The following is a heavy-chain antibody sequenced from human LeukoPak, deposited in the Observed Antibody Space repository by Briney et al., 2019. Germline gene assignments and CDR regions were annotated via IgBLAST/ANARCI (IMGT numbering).Heavy chain of an antibody. CDR2: MNPNSGNT. CDR1: GYTFTGYY. J-gene: IGHJ3*02. Sequence: GASVKVSCKASGYTFTGYYMHWVRQAPGQGLEWMGWMNPNSGNTGYAQKFQGRVTMTRNTSISTAYMELSSLRSEDTAVYYCAREGLEWDQGDAFDIWGQGTMVTVSS. CDR3: AREGLEWDQGDAFDI. D-gene: IGHD3-3*01. V-gene: IGHV1-8*02.